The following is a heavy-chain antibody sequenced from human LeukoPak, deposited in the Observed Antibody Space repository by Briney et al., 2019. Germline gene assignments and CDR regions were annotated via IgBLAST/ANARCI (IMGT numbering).Heavy chain of an antibody. V-gene: IGHV1-69*05. Sequence: GASVKVSCKASGYTFTSYDINWVRQAPGQGLEWMGGIIPIFGTANYAQKFQGRVTITTDESTSTAYMELSSLRSEDTAVYYCARGVWGRGYYYYMDVWGKGTTVTVSS. J-gene: IGHJ6*03. CDR1: GYTFTSYD. D-gene: IGHD7-27*01. CDR3: ARGVWGRGYYYYMDV. CDR2: IIPIFGTA.